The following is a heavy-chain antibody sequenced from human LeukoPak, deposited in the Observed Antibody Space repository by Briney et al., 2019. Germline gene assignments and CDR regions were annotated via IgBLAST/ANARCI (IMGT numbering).Heavy chain of an antibody. J-gene: IGHJ6*02. CDR3: ASAIAARPSYYGMDV. D-gene: IGHD6-6*01. CDR2: IIPIFGTA. CDR1: GGTFSSYA. V-gene: IGHV1-69*13. Sequence: SVKVSCKASGGTFSSYAISWVRQAPGQGLEWMGGIIPIFGTANYAQKFQGRVTITADESTSTAYMELSSLRSEDTAVYYCASAIAARPSYYGMDVWGQGTTVTVSS.